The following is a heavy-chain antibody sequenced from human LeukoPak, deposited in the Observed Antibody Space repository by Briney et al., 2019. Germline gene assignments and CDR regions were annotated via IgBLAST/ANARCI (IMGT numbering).Heavy chain of an antibody. V-gene: IGHV3-30-3*01. J-gene: IGHJ4*02. D-gene: IGHD1-20*01. CDR1: GFTFSSYA. Sequence: PGRSLRLSCAASGFTFSSYAMPWVRQAPGKGLEWVAVISYDGSNKYYADSVKGRFTISRDNSKNTLYLQMNSLRAEDTAVYYCARDQLTGSYYFDYWGQGTLVTVSS. CDR2: ISYDGSNK. CDR3: ARDQLTGSYYFDY.